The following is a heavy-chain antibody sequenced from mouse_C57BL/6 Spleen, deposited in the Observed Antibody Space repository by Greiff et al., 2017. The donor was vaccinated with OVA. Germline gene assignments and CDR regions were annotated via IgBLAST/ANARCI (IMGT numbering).Heavy chain of an antibody. CDR2: IYPGSGNT. V-gene: IGHV1-76*01. D-gene: IGHD2-4*01. CDR1: GYTFTDYY. Sequence: QVQLQQSGAELVRPGASVKLSCKASGYTFTDYYINWVKQRPGQGLEWIARIYPGSGNTYYNEKFKGKATLTAEKSSSTAYMQLSSLTSEDSAVYFCARDGDDYDGAWFAYWGQGTLVTVSA. J-gene: IGHJ3*01. CDR3: ARDGDDYDGAWFAY.